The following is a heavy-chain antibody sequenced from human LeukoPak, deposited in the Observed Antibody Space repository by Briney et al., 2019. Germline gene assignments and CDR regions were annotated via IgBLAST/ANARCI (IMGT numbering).Heavy chain of an antibody. CDR3: AKDRHSSGLGLYYYYYYGMDV. V-gene: IGHV3-23*01. CDR1: GFTFSSYA. J-gene: IGHJ6*02. D-gene: IGHD6-19*01. Sequence: PGGSLTLSCAASGFTFSSYAMSWVRQAPGKGLAWVSAISGSGGSTYYADSVKGRFTISRDNSKNTLYLQMNSLRAEDTAVYYCAKDRHSSGLGLYYYYYYGMDVWGQGTTVTVSS. CDR2: ISGSGGST.